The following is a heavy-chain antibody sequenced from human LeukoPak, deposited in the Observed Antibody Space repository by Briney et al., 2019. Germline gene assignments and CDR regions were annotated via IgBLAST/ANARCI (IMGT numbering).Heavy chain of an antibody. D-gene: IGHD3-9*01. V-gene: IGHV3-21*01. J-gene: IGHJ4*02. CDR1: GFTFSNSA. CDR3: ARDPLRYLRVGHYDY. CDR2: IDYDSSHI. Sequence: GGSLRLSCAASGFTFSNSAMNWFRQVQGKGLDGASSIDYDSSHIYYAASVRGRFTISRDNARNSVYLQMNSLRVEDTAVYYCARDPLRYLRVGHYDYWGQGTLVAVSS.